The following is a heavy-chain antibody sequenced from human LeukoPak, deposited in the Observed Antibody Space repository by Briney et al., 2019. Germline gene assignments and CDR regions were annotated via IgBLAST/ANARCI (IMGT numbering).Heavy chain of an antibody. J-gene: IGHJ4*02. CDR1: GGSVSSSSYY. V-gene: IGHV4-39*01. Sequence: SETLSLTCTVSGGSVSSSSYYWGWIRRPPGKGLEWIGSVYYSGSTYYNPSLKSRVTISVDTSKNQFPLKMSSVTAADTTLFYCARHRGGSSPSVFDSWGQGTLVTVSS. D-gene: IGHD2-15*01. CDR3: ARHRGGSSPSVFDS. CDR2: VYYSGST.